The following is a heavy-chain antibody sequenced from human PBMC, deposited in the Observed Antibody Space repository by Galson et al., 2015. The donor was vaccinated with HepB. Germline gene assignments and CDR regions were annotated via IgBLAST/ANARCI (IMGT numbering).Heavy chain of an antibody. CDR1: GFTFSDYY. V-gene: IGHV3-11*01. J-gene: IGHJ4*02. CDR3: ARDKSGSIDY. Sequence: SLRLSCAASGFTFSDYYMSWVRQAPGKGLEWISIITWSGDTTYHTDSVKGRFTISRDNANNSLSLQMNSLRVEDTAVYYCARDKSGSIDYWGQGSLVTVSS. CDR2: ITWSGDTT. D-gene: IGHD3-10*01.